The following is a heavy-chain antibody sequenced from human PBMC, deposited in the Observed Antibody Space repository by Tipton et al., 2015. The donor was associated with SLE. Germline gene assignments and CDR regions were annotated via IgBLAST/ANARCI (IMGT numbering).Heavy chain of an antibody. D-gene: IGHD3-10*01. CDR2: MNPNRGNT. V-gene: IGHV1-8*01. Sequence: QVQLVQSGAEVKKPGASVKVSCKASGYTFTSYDINWVRQATGQGLEWMGWMNPNRGNTGYAQKFQGRVTMTRNTSISTAYMELSSRRSEDTAVYYCARSMVQGVMGYYYGMDVWGQGTTVTVSS. J-gene: IGHJ6*02. CDR3: ARSMVQGVMGYYYGMDV. CDR1: GYTFTSYD.